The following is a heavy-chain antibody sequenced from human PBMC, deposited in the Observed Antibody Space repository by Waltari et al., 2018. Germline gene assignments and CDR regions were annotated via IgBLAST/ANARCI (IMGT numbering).Heavy chain of an antibody. Sequence: QVQLQQWGAGLLKPSETLSLTCAVYGGSFSVYYWSWIRQPPGKGREGIGEINHSGSTNYNPFLKSRVTISVDTSKNQFSLKLSSVTAADTAVYYCARHRRLYGGKKKDYYYYGMDVWGQGTTVTVSS. CDR3: ARHRRLYGGKKKDYYYYGMDV. CDR1: GGSFSVYY. V-gene: IGHV4-34*01. D-gene: IGHD4-17*01. CDR2: INHSGST. J-gene: IGHJ6*02.